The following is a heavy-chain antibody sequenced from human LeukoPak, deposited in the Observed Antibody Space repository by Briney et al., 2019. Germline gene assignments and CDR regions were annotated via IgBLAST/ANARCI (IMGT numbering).Heavy chain of an antibody. V-gene: IGHV3-74*01. CDR3: ARDAAGASDM. CDR2: IRSDGSTI. CDR1: GFTFSSYW. J-gene: IGHJ3*02. D-gene: IGHD6-13*01. Sequence: AGGSLRLSCAASGFTFSSYWMHWVRQAPGKGLVWVSHIRSDGSTINYADSVKSRFTISRDNDKNTLYLQMNRLRVEDTAVYYGARDAAGASDMWGQGTMVTVSS.